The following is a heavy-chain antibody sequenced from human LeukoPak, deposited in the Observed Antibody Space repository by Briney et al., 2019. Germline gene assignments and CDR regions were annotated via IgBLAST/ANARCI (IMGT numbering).Heavy chain of an antibody. J-gene: IGHJ3*02. Sequence: SETLSLTCAVYGGSFSGYYWSWIRQPPGKGLEWIGEINHSGSTNYNPSLKSRVTISVDTSKNQFSLKLSSVTAADTAVYYCARGTPRYYYDSSGDRGAFDIWGQGTMVTVSS. CDR2: INHSGST. V-gene: IGHV4-34*01. D-gene: IGHD3-22*01. CDR1: GGSFSGYY. CDR3: ARGTPRYYYDSSGDRGAFDI.